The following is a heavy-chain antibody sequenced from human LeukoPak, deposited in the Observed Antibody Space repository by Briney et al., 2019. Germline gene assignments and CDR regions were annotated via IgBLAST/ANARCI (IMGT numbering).Heavy chain of an antibody. Sequence: SETLSLTCTVSGGSISSSSYYWGWIRQPPGKGPEWIGSIYYSGSTYYNPSLKSRVTISVDTSKNQFSLKLSSVTAADTAVYYCARVGAGGDYGDLRYYYYYMDVWGKGTTVTVSS. CDR1: GGSISSSSYY. CDR3: ARVGAGGDYGDLRYYYYYMDV. D-gene: IGHD4-17*01. J-gene: IGHJ6*03. V-gene: IGHV4-39*07. CDR2: IYYSGST.